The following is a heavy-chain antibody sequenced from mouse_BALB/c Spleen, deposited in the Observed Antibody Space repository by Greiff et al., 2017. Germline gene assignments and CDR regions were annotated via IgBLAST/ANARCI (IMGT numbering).Heavy chain of an antibody. CDR3: ARWHYYGSPYAMDY. J-gene: IGHJ4*01. Sequence: ESGPGLVKPSQSLSLTCTVTGYSITSDYAWNWIRQFPGNKLEWMGYISYSGSTSYNPSLKSRISITRDTSKNQFFLQLNSVTTEDTATYYCARWHYYGSPYAMDYWGQGTSVTVSS. CDR1: GYSITSDYA. D-gene: IGHD1-1*01. CDR2: ISYSGST. V-gene: IGHV3-2*02.